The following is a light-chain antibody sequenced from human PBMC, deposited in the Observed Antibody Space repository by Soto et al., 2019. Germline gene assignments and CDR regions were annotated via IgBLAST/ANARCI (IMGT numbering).Light chain of an antibody. V-gene: IGKV3-15*01. CDR2: RAS. CDR1: QTIYSN. J-gene: IGKJ4*01. CDR3: QQYHDWPLT. Sequence: IVMTQSPATLSVSPGERATLSCRAGQTIYSNVAWYQQRPGQAPRLLIYRASTRATGVPARFSGSGSGTEFTLTISGLQSEDFAVYYCQQYHDWPLTFGGGTKVEIK.